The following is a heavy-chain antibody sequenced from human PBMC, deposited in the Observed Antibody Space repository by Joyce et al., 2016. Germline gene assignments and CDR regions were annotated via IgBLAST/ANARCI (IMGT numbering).Heavy chain of an antibody. J-gene: IGHJ4*02. V-gene: IGHV4-30-2*01. CDR1: GDSFTTGGYA. CDR2: IYRRGNT. CDR3: ARAPRGPGYFDS. D-gene: IGHD3-10*01. Sequence: QLLLQESGPGLVKTSQTLSLTCPVSGDSFTTGGYAWNWIRQPPGKGLEWIGDIYRRGNTHFTPSLQSRVTISLDRSKSQFSLKLSSGTAADTAVYYCARAPRGPGYFDSWGQGTLVTVSS.